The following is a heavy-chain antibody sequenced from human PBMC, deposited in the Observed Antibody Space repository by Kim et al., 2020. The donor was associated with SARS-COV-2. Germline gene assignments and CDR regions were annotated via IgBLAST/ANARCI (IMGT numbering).Heavy chain of an antibody. CDR2: MNPNSGNT. D-gene: IGHD1-26*01. Sequence: ASVKVSCKASGYTFTSYDINWVRQATGQGLEWMGWMNPNSGNTGYAQKFQGRVTMTRNTSISTAYMELSSLRSEDTAVYYCARGPGYSGSYYQWFQHWGQGTLVTVSS. CDR1: GYTFTSYD. V-gene: IGHV1-8*01. CDR3: ARGPGYSGSYYQWFQH. J-gene: IGHJ1*01.